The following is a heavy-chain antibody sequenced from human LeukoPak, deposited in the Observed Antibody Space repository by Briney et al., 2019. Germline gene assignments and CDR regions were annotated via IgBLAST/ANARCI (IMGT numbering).Heavy chain of an antibody. CDR1: GFTFSSSG. Sequence: TGGSLRLSCAASGFTFSSSGMHWVRQAPGKGLEWVAVISYDGSNKYYADSVKGRFTISRDNSKNTLYLQMNSLRAGDTAVYYCAKDSYDRSGYYYYYFAYWGQGTQLTVSS. J-gene: IGHJ4*02. V-gene: IGHV3-30*18. CDR3: AKDSYDRSGYYYYYFAY. CDR2: ISYDGSNK. D-gene: IGHD3-22*01.